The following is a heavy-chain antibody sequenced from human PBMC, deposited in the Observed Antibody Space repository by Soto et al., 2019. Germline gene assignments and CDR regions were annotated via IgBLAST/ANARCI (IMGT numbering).Heavy chain of an antibody. Sequence: GGSLRLSCAASGFTVSSNYMSWVRQAPGKGLEWVSVIYSGGSTYYADSVKGRFTISRDNSKNTLYLQMNSLRAEDTAVYYCASGGDPYSNYYMDVWGKGTTVTVSS. CDR1: GFTVSSNY. J-gene: IGHJ6*03. D-gene: IGHD2-15*01. V-gene: IGHV3-66*01. CDR2: IYSGGST. CDR3: ASGGDPYSNYYMDV.